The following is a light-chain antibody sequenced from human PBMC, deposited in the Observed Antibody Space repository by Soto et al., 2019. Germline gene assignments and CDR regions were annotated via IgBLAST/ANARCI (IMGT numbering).Light chain of an antibody. V-gene: IGLV2-8*01. CDR1: SSDVGGYKY. CDR2: EVN. J-gene: IGLJ1*01. CDR3: RSYAGINNLGV. Sequence: QSALTQPPSASGSPGQSVTISCTGTSSDVGGYKYVSWYQQHPGKVPKLMIFEVNKRPSGVPDHFSGSKSGNTASLTFSGTLAEDEAVNYCRSYAGINNLGVFGTGTKLTVL.